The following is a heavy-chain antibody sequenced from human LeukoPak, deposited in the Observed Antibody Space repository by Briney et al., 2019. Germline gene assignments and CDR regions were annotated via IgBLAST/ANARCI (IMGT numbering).Heavy chain of an antibody. J-gene: IGHJ6*02. CDR1: GFTFSSYA. V-gene: IGHV3-23*01. CDR2: ISGSGGST. D-gene: IGHD2-15*01. CDR3: AKDEPVYCSGGSCYYYYYGMDV. Sequence: GGSLRLSCAASGFTFSSYAMSGVGQGPGKGLERVSAISGSGGSTYYADSVKGRFTISRDNSKNTLYLQMNSLRGEDTAVYYCAKDEPVYCSGGSCYYYYYGMDVWGQGTTVTVSS.